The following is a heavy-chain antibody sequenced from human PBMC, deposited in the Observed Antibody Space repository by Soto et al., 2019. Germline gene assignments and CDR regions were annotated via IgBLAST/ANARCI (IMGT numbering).Heavy chain of an antibody. CDR3: AKSAGTDGYSFDY. CDR1: GYTFTSYG. CDR2: IIPMFGKP. J-gene: IGHJ4*02. V-gene: IGHV1-69*13. D-gene: IGHD5-12*01. Sequence: ASVKVSCKASGYTFTSYGISWVRQAPGQGREWMGGIIPMFGKPHYAEKFQDRVTITADESTGTAYLELSSLTSEDTAVYYCAKSAGTDGYSFDYWGPGTLVTVSS.